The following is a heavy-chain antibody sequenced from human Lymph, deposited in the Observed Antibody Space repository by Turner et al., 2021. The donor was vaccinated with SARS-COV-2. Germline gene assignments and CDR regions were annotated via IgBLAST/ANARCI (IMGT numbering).Heavy chain of an antibody. V-gene: IGHV3-53*02. D-gene: IGHD3-10*01. Sequence: EVQLVETGGGWIQPGGSLRLSCAASGLTVSSHYMTWVRQAPGKGLEWVSVIYSGGSTFYADSEKGRFTISRDNSKNTLYLQMNSLRAEDTAVYYCARDLVVYGMDVWGQGTTVTVSS. CDR1: GLTVSSHY. CDR3: ARDLVVYGMDV. J-gene: IGHJ6*02. CDR2: IYSGGST.